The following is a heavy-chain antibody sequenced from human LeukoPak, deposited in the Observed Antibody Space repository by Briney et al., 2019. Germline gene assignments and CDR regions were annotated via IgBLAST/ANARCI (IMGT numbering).Heavy chain of an antibody. J-gene: IGHJ4*02. CDR3: ARGLLVTYYDTLTGCPLDY. V-gene: IGHV3-33*01. D-gene: IGHD3-9*01. CDR2: IWYDGSNK. CDR1: GFTFSSYG. Sequence: GRSLRLSCAASGFTFSSYGMHWVRQAPGKGLEWVAVIWYDGSNKYYADSVKGRFTISRDNSKNTLYLQMNSLRAEDTAVYYCARGLLVTYYDTLTGCPLDYWGQGTLVTVSS.